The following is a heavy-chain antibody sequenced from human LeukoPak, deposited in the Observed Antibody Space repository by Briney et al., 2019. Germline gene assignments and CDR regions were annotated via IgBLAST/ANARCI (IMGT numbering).Heavy chain of an antibody. CDR2: IYSGGST. Sequence: GGSLRLSCAAFGFTVSSNYMSWVRQAPGKGLEWVSVIYSGGSTYYADSVKGRFTISRDNSKNTLYLQMNSLRAEDTAVYYCAREGGAFDSSIHWGQGTLVTVSS. CDR1: GFTVSSNY. J-gene: IGHJ4*02. D-gene: IGHD3-22*01. V-gene: IGHV3-53*01. CDR3: AREGGAFDSSIH.